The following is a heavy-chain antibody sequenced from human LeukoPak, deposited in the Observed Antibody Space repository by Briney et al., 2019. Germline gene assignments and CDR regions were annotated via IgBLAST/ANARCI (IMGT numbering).Heavy chain of an antibody. CDR1: GFTFSSYG. D-gene: IGHD2-21*02. CDR3: TREAVTANGYFDY. CDR2: IKSKTDGGTT. Sequence: GRSLRLSCAASGFTFSSYGMHWVRQAPGKGLEWVGRIKSKTDGGTTDYAAPVKGRFTISRDDSKNTLYLQMNSLKTEDTAVYYCTREAVTANGYFDYWGQGTLVTVSS. V-gene: IGHV3-15*01. J-gene: IGHJ4*02.